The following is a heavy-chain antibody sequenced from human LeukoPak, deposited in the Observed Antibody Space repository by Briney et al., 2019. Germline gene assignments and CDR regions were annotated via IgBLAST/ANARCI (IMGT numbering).Heavy chain of an antibody. CDR1: GFTFSSYA. CDR2: ISGSGGST. J-gene: IGHJ4*02. CDR3: AKDSAAVGGPTTD. Sequence: GGSLRLSCAASGFTFSSYAMSWVRQAPGKGLEWVSAISGSGGSTYYADSVKGRFTISRDNSKNTLYLEMNSLRAEDTAVYYCAKDSAAVGGPTTDWGQGTLVTVSS. D-gene: IGHD6-13*01. V-gene: IGHV3-23*01.